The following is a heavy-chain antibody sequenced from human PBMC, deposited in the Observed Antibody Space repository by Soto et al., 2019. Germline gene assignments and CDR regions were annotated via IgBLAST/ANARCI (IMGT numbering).Heavy chain of an antibody. CDR1: GYTFTSYH. D-gene: IGHD6-6*01. CDR2: INPSGGST. J-gene: IGHJ3*02. CDR3: ARDSSSSSSSPTYDAFDI. V-gene: IGHV1-46*03. Sequence: ASVKVSCKASGYTFTSYHMHWVRQAPGQGLEWMGIINPSGGSTSYAQKFQGRVTMTRDTSTSTVYMELSSLRSEDTAVYYCARDSSSSSSSPTYDAFDIWGQGTMVTVSS.